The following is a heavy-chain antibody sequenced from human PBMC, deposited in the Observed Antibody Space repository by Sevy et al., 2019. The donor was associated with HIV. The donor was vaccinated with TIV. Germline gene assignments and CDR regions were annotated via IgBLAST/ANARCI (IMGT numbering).Heavy chain of an antibody. J-gene: IGHJ6*02. Sequence: GGSLRLSCAASGFTFSSYGMHWVRQAPGKGLEWVAVISYDGSNKYYADSVKGRFTISRDNSKNTLYLQMNSLRAEDTAVYYCAKDQGTMVCGVILPSYYYGMDVWGQGTTVTVSS. CDR3: AKDQGTMVCGVILPSYYYGMDV. V-gene: IGHV3-30*18. D-gene: IGHD3-10*01. CDR2: ISYDGSNK. CDR1: GFTFSSYG.